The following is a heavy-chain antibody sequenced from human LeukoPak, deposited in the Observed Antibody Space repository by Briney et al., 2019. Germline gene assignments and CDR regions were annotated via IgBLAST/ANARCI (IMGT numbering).Heavy chain of an antibody. D-gene: IGHD2-21*02. V-gene: IGHV1-2*04. CDR1: GYTFTGYY. CDR2: INPNSGGT. Sequence: GASVKVSCKASGYTFTGYYMHWVRQAPGQGLEWMGWINPNSGGTNYAQKFQGWVTMTRDTSISTAYMELGRLRSDDTAVYYCATARCGGDCYPSFDYWGQGTLVTVSS. CDR3: ATARCGGDCYPSFDY. J-gene: IGHJ4*02.